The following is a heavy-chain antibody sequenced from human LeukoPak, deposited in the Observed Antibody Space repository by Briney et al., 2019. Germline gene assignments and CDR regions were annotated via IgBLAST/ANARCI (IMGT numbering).Heavy chain of an antibody. J-gene: IGHJ6*03. Sequence: GASVKVSCKASGGTFSSYAISWVRQAPGQGLEWMGGIIPIFGTANYAQKFQGRVTITTDESTSTAYMELSSLRSEDTAVYYCARPNEAAMGHYYYYMDVWGKGTTVTVSS. CDR2: IIPIFGTA. D-gene: IGHD2-2*01. V-gene: IGHV1-69*05. CDR3: ARPNEAAMGHYYYYMDV. CDR1: GGTFSSYA.